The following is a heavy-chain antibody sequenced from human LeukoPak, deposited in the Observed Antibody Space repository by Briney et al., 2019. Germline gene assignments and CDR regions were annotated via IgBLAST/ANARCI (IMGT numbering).Heavy chain of an antibody. CDR2: IYTSGST. CDR1: GGSISSYY. CDR3: ARDPGAAVAGDRSFDY. D-gene: IGHD6-19*01. J-gene: IGHJ4*02. V-gene: IGHV4-4*07. Sequence: PSETLSLTCTVSGGSISSYYWSWIRQPAGKGLEWIGRIYTSGSTNCNPSLKSRVTMSVDTSKNQFSLKLSSVTAADTAVYYCARDPGAAVAGDRSFDYWGQGTLVTVSS.